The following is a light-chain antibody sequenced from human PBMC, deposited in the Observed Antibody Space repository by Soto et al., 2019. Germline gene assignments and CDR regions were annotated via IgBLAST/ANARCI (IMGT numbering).Light chain of an antibody. CDR1: SSDVGGFNY. J-gene: IGLJ1*01. CDR3: NSYTSSSTYV. CDR2: DVT. Sequence: QSVLTQPASVSGSPGQSIPISCTGTSSDVGGFNYVSWYQQHPGKAPKLMIYDVTNRPSGVSYRFSGSKSGNTASLTISGLQAEDEADYYCNSYTSSSTYVFGTGTKVTV. V-gene: IGLV2-14*03.